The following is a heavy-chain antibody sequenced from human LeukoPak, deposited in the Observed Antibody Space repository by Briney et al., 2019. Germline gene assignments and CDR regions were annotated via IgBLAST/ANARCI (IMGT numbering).Heavy chain of an antibody. Sequence: GGSLRLSCAASGFPFSSYWMTWVRQAPGKGLEWVANIKQDGSKKSYVDSVKGQFTISRDNAKNSLYLQMNSLRAEDTAIYYCTRVGYIDEGIDYWGQGTLVTVSS. D-gene: IGHD5-24*01. V-gene: IGHV3-7*04. CDR1: GFPFSSYW. CDR3: TRVGYIDEGIDY. CDR2: IKQDGSKK. J-gene: IGHJ4*02.